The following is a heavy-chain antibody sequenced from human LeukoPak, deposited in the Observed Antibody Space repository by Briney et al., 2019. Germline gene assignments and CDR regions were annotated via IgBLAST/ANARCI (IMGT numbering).Heavy chain of an antibody. CDR3: ARRWSSGWPTYYYYGMDV. V-gene: IGHV1-18*01. D-gene: IGHD6-19*01. J-gene: IGHJ6*02. CDR1: GYSFTTYG. Sequence: ASVKVSRKASGYSFTTYGISWVRQAPGQGLEWMGWISAYNGNTNYAQKLQGRVTMTTDTSTSTAYMELRSLRSDDTAVYYCARRWSSGWPTYYYYGMDVWGQGTTVTVSS. CDR2: ISAYNGNT.